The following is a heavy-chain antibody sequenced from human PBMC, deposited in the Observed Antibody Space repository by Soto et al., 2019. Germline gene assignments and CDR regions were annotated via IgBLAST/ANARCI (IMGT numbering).Heavy chain of an antibody. Sequence: ASVKVSCKASGYTFTGQYMHWVRQAPGQGLEWMGWINPDSGDTKYAQKFQGRVTMTRDTSISTVYMELSRLKSDDTAVYYCARDRGNMVAIFHHYYGMDVWGQGTTVTVS. CDR3: ARDRGNMVAIFHHYYGMDV. D-gene: IGHD3-3*02. V-gene: IGHV1-2*02. CDR1: GYTFTGQY. CDR2: INPDSGDT. J-gene: IGHJ6*02.